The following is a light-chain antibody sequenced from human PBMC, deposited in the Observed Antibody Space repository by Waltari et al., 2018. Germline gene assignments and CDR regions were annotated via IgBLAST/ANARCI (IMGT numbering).Light chain of an antibody. CDR2: DVN. CDR1: SSDLVTYDF. CDR3: LSYTTSYTWL. V-gene: IGLV2-14*03. Sequence: QSALTQPASVSGSPGPSLTISCAGSSSDLVTYDFFPWSQQLPGTVPKLILFDVNKRPSGISARFSGSKSGNTASLTISGLLPEDEADYFCLSYTTSYTWLFGGGTRVTVL. J-gene: IGLJ3*02.